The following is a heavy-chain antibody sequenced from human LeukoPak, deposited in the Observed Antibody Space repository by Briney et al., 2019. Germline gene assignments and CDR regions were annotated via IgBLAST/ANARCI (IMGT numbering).Heavy chain of an antibody. D-gene: IGHD4-23*01. CDR2: IYYSGST. CDR3: ARRDFGGNSPGDY. V-gene: IGHV4-31*03. J-gene: IGHJ4*02. Sequence: SETLSLTCTVSGGSISSGGYYWSWIRQHPGKGLEWIGYIYYSGSTYYNPSLKSRVTISVDTSKNQFSLKLSSVTAADTAVYYCARRDFGGNSPGDYWGQGTLVTVSS. CDR1: GGSISSGGYY.